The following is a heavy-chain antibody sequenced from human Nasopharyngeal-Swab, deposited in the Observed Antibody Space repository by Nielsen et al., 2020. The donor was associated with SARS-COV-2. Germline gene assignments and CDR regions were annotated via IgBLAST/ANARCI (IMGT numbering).Heavy chain of an antibody. J-gene: IGHJ6*03. CDR3: ARDHGSSSLNYYYYYYMDV. D-gene: IGHD6-6*01. CDR2: ISAYNGNT. CDR1: GYTFTSYG. V-gene: IGHV1-18*01. Sequence: ASMKVSCKASGYTFTSYGISWVRQAPGQGLEWMGWISAYNGNTNYAQKLQGRVTMTTDTSTSTAYMELRSLRSDDTAVYYCARDHGSSSLNYYYYYYMDVWGKGTTVTVSS.